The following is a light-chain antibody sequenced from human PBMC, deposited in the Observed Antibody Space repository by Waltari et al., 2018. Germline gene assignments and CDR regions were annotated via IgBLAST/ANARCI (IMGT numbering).Light chain of an antibody. J-gene: IGKJ1*01. V-gene: IGKV3-20*01. CDR1: ESVSADY. CDR2: DAS. CDR3: QQYGSLPWT. Sequence: ILLTQSPGTLSLSPGGRATLSCRASESVSADYLAWYQHKPGQSPRLLVYDASTRATGVPDRFSGSGTGTDFTLTISRLEPEDFAVYYCQQYGSLPWTFGQGTVVDIK.